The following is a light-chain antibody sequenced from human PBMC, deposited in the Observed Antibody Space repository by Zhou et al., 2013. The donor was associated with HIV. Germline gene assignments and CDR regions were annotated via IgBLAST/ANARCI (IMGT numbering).Light chain of an antibody. J-gene: IGKJ2*01. V-gene: IGKV2-30*02. Sequence: DFVLIQSPLSLSVTLGQPASISCRSSRSLVHPDDGNTYLNWFQQRPGQSPRRLIYQVSNRDSGVPDRFSGSGSGTTDFTLRISRVEAEDLGVYYCMQGTHWGSYSFGQGTRLEIK. CDR2: QVS. CDR3: MQGTHWGSYS. CDR1: RSLVHPDDGNTY.